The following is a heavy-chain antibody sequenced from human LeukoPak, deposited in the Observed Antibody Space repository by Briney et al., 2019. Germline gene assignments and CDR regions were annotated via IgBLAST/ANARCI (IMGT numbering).Heavy chain of an antibody. D-gene: IGHD4-17*01. CDR2: RCQSGDT. CDR3: AKVGAYGDYARHDY. Sequence: SETLSLTCDVSGYSIRSGSYWGWRRQPPGDGLEWIGCRCQSGDTYHNPSLKSRVTISADTSKNQLSLKLTSVTAADTAVYYCAKVGAYGDYARHDYWGQGTLVTVSS. V-gene: IGHV4-38-2*01. CDR1: GYSIRSGSY. J-gene: IGHJ4*02.